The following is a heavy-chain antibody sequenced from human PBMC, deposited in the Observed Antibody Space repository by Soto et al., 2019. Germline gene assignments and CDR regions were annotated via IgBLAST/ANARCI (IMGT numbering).Heavy chain of an antibody. CDR2: ISGSGGST. CDR3: AKDQVTVRGYYYYGTDV. J-gene: IGHJ6*02. CDR1: GFTFSSYA. D-gene: IGHD4-4*01. V-gene: IGHV3-23*01. Sequence: GGSLRLSCAASGFTFSSYAMSWVRQAPGKGLEWVSAISGSGGSTYYADSVKGRFTISRDNSKNTLYLQMNSLRAEDTAVYYCAKDQVTVRGYYYYGTDVWGQGTTVTVSS.